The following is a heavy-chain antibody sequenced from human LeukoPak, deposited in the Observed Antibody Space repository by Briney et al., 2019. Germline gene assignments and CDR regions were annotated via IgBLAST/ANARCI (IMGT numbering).Heavy chain of an antibody. J-gene: IGHJ5*02. D-gene: IGHD3-3*01. Sequence: GGSLRLSCAASGFSVCSNYMSWVRQAPGKGVEWVSAISGGGSTYYADSVKGRFTISRDNSKNTLYLQMNSLRAEDTAIYYCAKVLPIYFSPSSWFDPWGQGTLVTVSS. CDR1: GFSVCSNY. V-gene: IGHV3-53*01. CDR3: AKVLPIYFSPSSWFDP. CDR2: ISGGGST.